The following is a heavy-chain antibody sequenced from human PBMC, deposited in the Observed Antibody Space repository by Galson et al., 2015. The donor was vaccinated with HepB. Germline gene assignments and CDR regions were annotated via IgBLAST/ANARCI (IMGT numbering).Heavy chain of an antibody. CDR1: GGSISSSSYY. D-gene: IGHD6-13*01. CDR2: IYYSGST. V-gene: IGHV4-39*01. CDR3: ARHGPLPGIAAAGTGIDY. J-gene: IGHJ4*02. Sequence: LSLTCTVSGGSISSSSYYWGWIRQPPGKGLEWIGSIYYSGSTYYNPSLKSRVTISVDTSKNQFSLKLSSVTAADTAVYYCARHGPLPGIAAAGTGIDYWGQGTLVTVSS.